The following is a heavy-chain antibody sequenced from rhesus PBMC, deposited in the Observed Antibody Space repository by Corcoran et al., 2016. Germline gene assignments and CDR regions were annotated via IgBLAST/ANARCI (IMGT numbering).Heavy chain of an antibody. Sequence: QVQLQESGPGLVEPSETLSLTCTVSGASMTNSWWSWIRQSPEKGLEGIGEINGDSGHSTSNPSLRSRVTISRAASKSQFSLRLNSVTAADAAVYYCTKGPPSFDFWGQGVLVTVSS. CDR1: GASMTNSW. J-gene: IGHJ4*01. V-gene: IGHV4-80*01. CDR2: INGDSGHS. CDR3: TKGPPSFDF.